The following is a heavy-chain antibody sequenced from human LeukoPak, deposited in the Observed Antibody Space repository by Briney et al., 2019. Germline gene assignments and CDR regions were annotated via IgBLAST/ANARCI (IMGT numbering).Heavy chain of an antibody. CDR3: GRGLSGYVDH. CDR1: GDSVSSNSAA. D-gene: IGHD1-26*01. CDR2: TYYRSKWYT. J-gene: IGHJ4*02. Sequence: SQTLSLTCAVSGDSVSSNSAAWNWIRQPPSRGLEWLGRTYYRSKWYTDYAVSVKSRITINPDTSKNQFSLQLNSVTPEDTAVYYCGRGLSGYVDHWGQGTLVTVSS. V-gene: IGHV6-1*01.